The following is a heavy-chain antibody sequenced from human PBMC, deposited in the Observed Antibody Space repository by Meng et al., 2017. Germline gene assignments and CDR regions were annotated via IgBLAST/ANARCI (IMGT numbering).Heavy chain of an antibody. Sequence: GESLKISCAASGFTFSSYAMSWVRQAPGKGLEWVSAISGSGGSTYYADSVMGRFTISRDNSKNTLYLQMNSLRAEDTAVYYCAKDRHTGYSSGWYFPLLHYWGQETLVTVSS. CDR1: GFTFSSYA. V-gene: IGHV3-23*01. CDR3: AKDRHTGYSSGWYFPLLHY. CDR2: ISGSGGST. D-gene: IGHD6-19*01. J-gene: IGHJ4*02.